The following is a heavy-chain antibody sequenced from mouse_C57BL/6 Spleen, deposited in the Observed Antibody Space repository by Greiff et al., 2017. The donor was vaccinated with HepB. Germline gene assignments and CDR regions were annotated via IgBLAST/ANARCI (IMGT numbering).Heavy chain of an antibody. CDR3: AITVVATHWYFDV. D-gene: IGHD1-1*01. CDR1: GYTFTSYW. CDR2: IHPSDSDT. V-gene: IGHV1-74*01. J-gene: IGHJ1*03. Sequence: QVQLKQPGAELVKPGASVKVSCKASGYTFTSYWMHWVKQRPGQGLEWIGRIHPSDSDTNYNQKFKGKATLTVDKSSSTAYMQLSSLTSEDSAVYYCAITVVATHWYFDVWGTGTTVTVSS.